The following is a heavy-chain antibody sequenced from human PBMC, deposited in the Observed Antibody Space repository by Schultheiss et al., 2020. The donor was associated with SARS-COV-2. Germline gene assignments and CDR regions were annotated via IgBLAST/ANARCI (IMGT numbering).Heavy chain of an antibody. V-gene: IGHV4-4*07. CDR3: AREYYYDSSGYSQY. CDR1: GGSISSYY. Sequence: SETLSLTCTVSGGSISSYYWSWIRQPAGKGLEWIGRIYTSGSTNYNPSLKSRVTISVDKSKNQFSLKLSSVTAADTAVYYCAREYYYDSSGYSQYWGQGTLVTVSS. CDR2: IYTSGST. D-gene: IGHD3-22*01. J-gene: IGHJ4*02.